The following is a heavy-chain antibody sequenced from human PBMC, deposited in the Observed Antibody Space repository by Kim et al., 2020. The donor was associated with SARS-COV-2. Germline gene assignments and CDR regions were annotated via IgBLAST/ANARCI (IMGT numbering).Heavy chain of an antibody. CDR3: ARVLWFGADRGMDV. Sequence: SETLSLTCTVSGGSISSGDYYWSWIRQPPGKGLEWIGYIYYSGSTYYNPSLKSRVTISVDTSKNQFSLKLSSVTAADTAVYYCARVLWFGADRGMDVWGQGTTVTVSS. J-gene: IGHJ6*02. D-gene: IGHD3-10*01. CDR2: IYYSGST. CDR1: GGSISSGDYY. V-gene: IGHV4-30-4*01.